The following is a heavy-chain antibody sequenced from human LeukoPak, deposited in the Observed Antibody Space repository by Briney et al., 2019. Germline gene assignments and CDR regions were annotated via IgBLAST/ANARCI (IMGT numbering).Heavy chain of an antibody. J-gene: IGHJ4*02. CDR3: AKDLIAGSGSYIGEVAPYDY. CDR2: ISGSVGST. V-gene: IGHV3-23*01. CDR1: GFTFSSYA. Sequence: GGSLRLSCAASGFTFSSYAMSWVRQAPGKGLEWVSAISGSVGSTYYADSVKGRFTISRQHSKNTLYLQMNSLRAEDTPVYYCAKDLIAGSGSYIGEVAPYDYWGQGTLVSVSS. D-gene: IGHD3-10*01.